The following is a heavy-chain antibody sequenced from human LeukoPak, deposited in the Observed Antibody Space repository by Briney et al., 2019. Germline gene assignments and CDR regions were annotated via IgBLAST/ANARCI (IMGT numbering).Heavy chain of an antibody. D-gene: IGHD6-13*01. CDR3: AREGGRGSSNLDYFDY. Sequence: GDSLRLSCAASGFTFRSCTINWVRQAPGKGLEWVSSLSSNSAYVYYAESVKGRFTISRDNARNSLYLQMNNLRAADTAMYYCAREGGRGSSNLDYFDYWGRGILVTVSS. V-gene: IGHV3-21*01. J-gene: IGHJ4*02. CDR2: LSSNSAYV. CDR1: GFTFRSCT.